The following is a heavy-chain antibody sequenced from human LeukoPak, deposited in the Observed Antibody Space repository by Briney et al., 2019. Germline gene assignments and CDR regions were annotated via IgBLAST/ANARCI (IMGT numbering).Heavy chain of an antibody. CDR2: ISAHNGNT. CDR3: AREGSGYSSGWYPSNWFDP. CDR1: GYTFTSYG. V-gene: IGHV1-18*04. D-gene: IGHD6-19*01. J-gene: IGHJ5*02. Sequence: ASVKVSCKASGYTFTSYGISWVRQAPGQGLEWMGWISAHNGNTNYAQKLQGRVTMTTDTSTSTAYMELRSLRSDDTAVYYCAREGSGYSSGWYPSNWFDPWGQGTLVTVSS.